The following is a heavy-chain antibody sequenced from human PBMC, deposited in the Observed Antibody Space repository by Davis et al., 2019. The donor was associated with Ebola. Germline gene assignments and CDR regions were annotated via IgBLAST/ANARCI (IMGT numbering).Heavy chain of an antibody. CDR2: IYYSGST. Sequence: MPSETLSLTCTVSGGSISSSSYYWGWIRQPPGKGLEWIGSIYYSGSTYYNPSLKSRVTISVDTSKNQFSLKLSSVTAADTAVYYCARATDDYGDYVLPYWGQGTLVTVSS. J-gene: IGHJ4*02. V-gene: IGHV4-39*07. CDR1: GGSISSSSYY. CDR3: ARATDDYGDYVLPY. D-gene: IGHD4-17*01.